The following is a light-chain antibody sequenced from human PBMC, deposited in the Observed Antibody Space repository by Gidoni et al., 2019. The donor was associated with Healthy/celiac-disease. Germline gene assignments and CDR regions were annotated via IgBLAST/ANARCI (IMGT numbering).Light chain of an antibody. CDR1: QSVSSSY. Sequence: EIVLTQSTGTLYLSPGERATLSCRASQSVSSSYLSLYQQKPGQSPMLLIYGASSRATSSPDRFSGSGSRTVFTLTISRLAPEYFAVYYCQQYGSSPRAFGPGTKVDIK. CDR2: GAS. J-gene: IGKJ3*01. V-gene: IGKV3-20*01. CDR3: QQYGSSPRA.